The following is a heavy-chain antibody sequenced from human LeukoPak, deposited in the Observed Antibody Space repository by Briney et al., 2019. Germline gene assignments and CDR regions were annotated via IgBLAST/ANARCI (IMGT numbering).Heavy chain of an antibody. J-gene: IGHJ4*02. CDR3: ARTGYSSSWLRIGFDY. CDR2: ISAYNGNT. CDR1: GYTFTSYG. D-gene: IGHD6-13*01. Sequence: ASVKVPCTASGYTFTSYGISWVRQAPGQGLEWMGWISAYNGNTNYAQKLQGRVTMTTDTSTSTAYMELRSLRSDDTAVYYCARTGYSSSWLRIGFDYWGQGTLVTVSS. V-gene: IGHV1-18*01.